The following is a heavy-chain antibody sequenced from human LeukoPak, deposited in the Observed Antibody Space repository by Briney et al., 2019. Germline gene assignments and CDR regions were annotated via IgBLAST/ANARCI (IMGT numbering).Heavy chain of an antibody. CDR3: ARHESAYYYYMDV. V-gene: IGHV4-4*09. J-gene: IGHJ6*03. Sequence: SETLSLTCTVSGGSISSYYWSWIRQPPGKGLEWIGYIYTSGSTNYNPSLKSRVTISVDTSKNQFSLKLSPVTAADTAVYYCARHESAYYYYMDVWGKGTTVTVSS. CDR1: GGSISSYY. CDR2: IYTSGST.